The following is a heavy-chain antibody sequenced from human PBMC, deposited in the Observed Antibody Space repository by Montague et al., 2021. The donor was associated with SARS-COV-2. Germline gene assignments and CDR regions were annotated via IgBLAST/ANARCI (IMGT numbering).Heavy chain of an antibody. D-gene: IGHD3-10*01. Sequence: SETLSLTCSVSGASITTYYWSWIRQAPGKGLEWIAYIFHSGHTNYNPSLGSRAAISIDTSRDQFSLSLTSITAADTAVYYCAGQPYLASAYYFDYWGLGTLVTVSS. CDR3: AGQPYLASAYYFDY. CDR1: GASITTYY. V-gene: IGHV4-59*01. J-gene: IGHJ4*02. CDR2: IFHSGHT.